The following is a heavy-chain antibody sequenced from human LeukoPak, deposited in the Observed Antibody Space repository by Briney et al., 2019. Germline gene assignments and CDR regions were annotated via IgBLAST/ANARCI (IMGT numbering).Heavy chain of an antibody. D-gene: IGHD6-19*01. Sequence: SETLSLTCAVYGGSFSGYYWSWIRQPPGKGLEWIGEINHSGSTNYNPSLKSRVTISLDTSKNQFSLKLSSVTAADTAVYYCARSSGWYLKATSFDYWGQGTLVTVSA. CDR3: ARSSGWYLKATSFDY. CDR2: INHSGST. J-gene: IGHJ4*02. CDR1: GGSFSGYY. V-gene: IGHV4-34*01.